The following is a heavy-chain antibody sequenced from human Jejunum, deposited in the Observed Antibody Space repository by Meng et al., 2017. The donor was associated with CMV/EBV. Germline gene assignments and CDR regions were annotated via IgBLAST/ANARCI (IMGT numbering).Heavy chain of an antibody. D-gene: IGHD3-22*01. CDR1: TFSTSW. V-gene: IGHV3-7*01. CDR2: SNQDGREK. Sequence: TFSTSWMTWLRQAPGQGLEWVANSNQDGREKYYADSVKGRFTISRDNAKNSLDLQMNSLRAEDTAVYYCARRGTYDSSAHSHFDYWGQGTRVTVSS. J-gene: IGHJ4*02. CDR3: ARRGTYDSSAHSHFDY.